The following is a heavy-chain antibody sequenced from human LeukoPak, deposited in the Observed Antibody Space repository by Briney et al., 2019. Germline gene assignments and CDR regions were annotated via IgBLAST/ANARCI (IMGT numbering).Heavy chain of an antibody. V-gene: IGHV4-61*02. D-gene: IGHD2-15*01. CDR1: GGSISSGSYY. CDR2: IYTSGST. J-gene: IGHJ2*01. Sequence: SETLSLTCTVPGGSISSGSYYWSWFRQPAGKGLEWIGRIYTSGSTNYTPSLKSRVTISVDTSKNQFSLKLSSVTAADTAVYYCARDSCSGGSCYSSVWYFDLWGRGTLVTVSS. CDR3: ARDSCSGGSCYSSVWYFDL.